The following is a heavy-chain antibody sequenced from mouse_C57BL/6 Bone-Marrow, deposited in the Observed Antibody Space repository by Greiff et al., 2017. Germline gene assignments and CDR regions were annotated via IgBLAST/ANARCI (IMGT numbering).Heavy chain of an antibody. J-gene: IGHJ3*01. V-gene: IGHV1-54*01. CDR2: INPGSGGT. CDR1: GYAFTNYL. D-gene: IGHD2-2*01. CDR3: ASSYYGYDGLFAY. Sequence: VQLQQSGAELVRPGTSVKVSCKASGYAFTNYLIEWVKQRPGQGLEWIGVINPGSGGTNYNEKFKGKATLTADKSSSTAYMQLSSLTSEDSAVYFCASSYYGYDGLFAYWGQGTLVTVSA.